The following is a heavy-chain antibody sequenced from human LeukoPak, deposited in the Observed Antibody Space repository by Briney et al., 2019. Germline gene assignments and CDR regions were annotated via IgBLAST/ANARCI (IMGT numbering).Heavy chain of an antibody. CDR1: GGSISSYY. CDR3: AREPMRYFDWPLPDWYFDL. CDR2: IYYSGST. Sequence: PSETLSLTCTVSGGSISSYYWSWIRQPPGKGLEWIGYIYYSGSTNYNLSLKSRVTMSVDTSKNQFSLKLSSVTAADTAVYYCAREPMRYFDWPLPDWYFDLWGRGTLVTVSS. V-gene: IGHV4-59*12. J-gene: IGHJ2*01. D-gene: IGHD3-9*01.